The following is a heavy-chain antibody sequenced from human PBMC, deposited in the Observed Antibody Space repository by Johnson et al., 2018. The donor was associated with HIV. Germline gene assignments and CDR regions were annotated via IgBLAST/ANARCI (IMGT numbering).Heavy chain of an antibody. CDR1: EFTFDDYG. D-gene: IGHD1-26*01. V-gene: IGHV3-20*04. CDR3: VRDEGYSGSLYAFDI. J-gene: IGHJ3*02. Sequence: EMQLVESGGNVVRPGGSLRLSCTPSEFTFDDYGLSWVRQAPGKGLEWVAHINWNGGSTGYADSVKGRFPISRDSAKNSLYLQMNSLRAEDTALYYCVRDEGYSGSLYAFDIWGQGTMVTVSS. CDR2: INWNGGST.